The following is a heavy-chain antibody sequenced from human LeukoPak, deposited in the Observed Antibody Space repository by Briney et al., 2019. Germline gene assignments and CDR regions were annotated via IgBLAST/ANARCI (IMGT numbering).Heavy chain of an antibody. Sequence: SETLSLTCTVPGGSISIYYWSWVRQPPGKGLEWIGYIYNSGSTIYNPSLKSRVSISVDTSKNQFSLKVSSVTAADTAVYYCARGRSNYYGMDVWGQGTTVTVSS. CDR1: GGSISIYY. D-gene: IGHD1-26*01. V-gene: IGHV4-59*01. CDR2: IYNSGST. J-gene: IGHJ6*02. CDR3: ARGRSNYYGMDV.